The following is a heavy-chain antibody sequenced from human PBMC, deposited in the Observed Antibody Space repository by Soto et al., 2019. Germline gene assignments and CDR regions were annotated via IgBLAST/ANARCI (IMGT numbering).Heavy chain of an antibody. D-gene: IGHD6-13*01. CDR1: GFTVSSNY. CDR3: ARGAAGPAEYFQH. Sequence: EVPLVESGGGLVQPGGSLRLSCAASGFTVSSNYMSWVRQAPGKGLEWVSVIYSGGSTYYADSVKGRFTISRDNSKNTLYLQMNSLRAEDTAVYYCARGAAGPAEYFQHWGQGTLVTVSS. V-gene: IGHV3-66*01. J-gene: IGHJ1*01. CDR2: IYSGGST.